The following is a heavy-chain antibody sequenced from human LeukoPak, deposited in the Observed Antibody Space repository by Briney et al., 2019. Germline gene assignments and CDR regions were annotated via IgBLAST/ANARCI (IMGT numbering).Heavy chain of an antibody. CDR3: ARQASDFWSGLMGFDP. CDR1: GGSFSGYY. J-gene: IGHJ5*02. V-gene: IGHV4-4*09. D-gene: IGHD3-3*01. CDR2: IYTSGST. Sequence: SETLSLTCAVYGGSFSGYYWSWIRQPPGKGLEWIGYIYTSGSTNYNPSLKSRVTISVDTSKNQFSLKLSFVTAADTAVYYCARQASDFWSGLMGFDPWGQGTLVTVSS.